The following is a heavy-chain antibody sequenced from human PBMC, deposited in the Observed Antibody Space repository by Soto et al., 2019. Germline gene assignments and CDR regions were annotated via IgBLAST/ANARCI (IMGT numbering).Heavy chain of an antibody. CDR2: MNEDGGTT. D-gene: IGHD3-10*01. Sequence: EVQLVESGGGLVRPGGSLRLYCAASGFTFSSYWMHWVRQAPGKGLVWVSRMNEDGGTTDYADSVKGRFTISRDNAKNTLYLQMNSLRVEDTAVYYCASDLSGRADVWGQGPTVTVSS. CDR1: GFTFSSYW. CDR3: ASDLSGRADV. V-gene: IGHV3-74*02. J-gene: IGHJ6*02.